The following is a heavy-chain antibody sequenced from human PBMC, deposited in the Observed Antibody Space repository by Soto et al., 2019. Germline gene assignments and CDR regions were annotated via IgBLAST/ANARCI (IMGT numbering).Heavy chain of an antibody. Sequence: ASVKVSCKASGYTFTGYYMHWLRQAPGQGLEWMGWLNPGSGVTNYAQKFQGRVTMTRDTSISTAYMELNRLTSDDTAVYYCARDSSTYYLAYWGQGALVTVSS. J-gene: IGHJ4*02. CDR3: ARDSSTYYLAY. CDR1: GYTFTGYY. D-gene: IGHD6-13*01. V-gene: IGHV1-2*02. CDR2: LNPGSGVT.